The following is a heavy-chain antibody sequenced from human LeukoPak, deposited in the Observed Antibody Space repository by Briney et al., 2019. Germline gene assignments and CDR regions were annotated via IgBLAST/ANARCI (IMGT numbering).Heavy chain of an antibody. CDR1: GFTFSSYA. D-gene: IGHD3-9*01. CDR3: AKGMYDILTGYYSYYYYGMDV. V-gene: IGHV3-23*01. J-gene: IGHJ6*02. Sequence: GGSLRLSCAASGFTFSSYAMSWVRQAPGKGLEWVSGISGSGGSTYYADSVKGRLTISRDNSKNTLYPQMNSLRAEDTAVYYCAKGMYDILTGYYSYYYYGMDVWGQGTTVTVSS. CDR2: ISGSGGST.